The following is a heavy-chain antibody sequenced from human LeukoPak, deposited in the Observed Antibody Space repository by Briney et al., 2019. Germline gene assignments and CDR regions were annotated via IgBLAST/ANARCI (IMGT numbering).Heavy chain of an antibody. D-gene: IGHD3-10*01. J-gene: IGHJ4*02. Sequence: GTSLGLSCAASGFTFRNYVIHWVRQAPGKGLEWVAVTSSDLNVKLYADSVKGRFTISRDNSRSTLYLQMNSLRPEDTAIYYCAREGYYGSGSPPSLYFDYWGQGTLVTVSS. CDR2: TSSDLNVK. CDR3: AREGYYGSGSPPSLYFDY. CDR1: GFTFRNYV. V-gene: IGHV3-30-3*01.